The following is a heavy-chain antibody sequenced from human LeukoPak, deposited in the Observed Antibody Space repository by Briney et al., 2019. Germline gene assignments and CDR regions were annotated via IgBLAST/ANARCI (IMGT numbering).Heavy chain of an antibody. CDR2: IYYSGST. CDR3: ASSQYSSGDAFDI. CDR1: GGSISSGGYY. Sequence: SETLSLTCTVSGGSISSGGYYWSWIRQHPGKGLEWIGYIYYSGSTYYNPSLKSRVTISADTSKNQFSLKLSSVTAADTALYYCASSQYSSGDAFDIWGQGTMVTVSS. D-gene: IGHD6-19*01. V-gene: IGHV4-31*03. J-gene: IGHJ3*02.